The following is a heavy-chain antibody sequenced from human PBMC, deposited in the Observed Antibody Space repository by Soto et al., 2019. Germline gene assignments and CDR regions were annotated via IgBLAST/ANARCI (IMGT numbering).Heavy chain of an antibody. CDR3: ARLPIVVGINYFDY. CDR1: GGSISSGGYY. J-gene: IGHJ4*02. CDR2: MYYSGST. D-gene: IGHD2-15*01. Sequence: SETLSLTCTVSGGSISSGGYYWSWIRQHPGKGLEWIGYMYYSGSTYYNPSLKSRVTISVDTSKNQFSLKLSSVTAADTAVYYCARLPIVVGINYFDYWGQGTLVTVSS. V-gene: IGHV4-31*03.